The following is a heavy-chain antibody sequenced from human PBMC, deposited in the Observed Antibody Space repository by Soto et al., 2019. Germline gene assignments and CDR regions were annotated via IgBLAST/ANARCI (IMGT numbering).Heavy chain of an antibody. CDR2: ISAYNGNT. V-gene: IGHV1-18*01. Sequence: ASVKVSCKASGYTFTSYGISWVRQAPGQGLEWMGWISAYNGNTNYAQKLQGRVTMTTDPSTSTAYMELRSLRSDDTAVYYCARERYYDILTGESTWGQGTLVTVSS. CDR3: ARERYYDILTGEST. D-gene: IGHD3-9*01. CDR1: GYTFTSYG. J-gene: IGHJ5*02.